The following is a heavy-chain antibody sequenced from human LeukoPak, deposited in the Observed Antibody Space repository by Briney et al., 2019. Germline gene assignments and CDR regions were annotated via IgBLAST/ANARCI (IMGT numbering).Heavy chain of an antibody. V-gene: IGHV4-31*03. Sequence: SQTLSLTCTVSGGSIGSGAYYWSWIRQYPGKGLEWIGYIYYSGSTYYYNPSLKSRLTISVDTSKNQFSLKLSSVTAADTAVYYCAAWTTVTSFDYWGQGTLVTVSS. CDR3: AAWTTVTSFDY. J-gene: IGHJ4*02. CDR1: GGSIGSGAYY. D-gene: IGHD4-17*01. CDR2: IYYSGSTY.